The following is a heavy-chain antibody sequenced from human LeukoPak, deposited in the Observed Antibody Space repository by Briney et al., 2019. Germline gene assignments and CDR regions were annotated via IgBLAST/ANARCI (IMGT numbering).Heavy chain of an antibody. J-gene: IGHJ4*02. CDR3: AKDAAMVTFDY. CDR2: ISYDGSNK. V-gene: IGHV3-30*18. D-gene: IGHD5-18*01. CDR1: GFTFSSYG. Sequence: GGSLRLSCAASGFTFSSYGMHWVRQAPGKGLEWVAVISYDGSNKYYADSVKGRFTTSRDNFKNTLYLQMNSLRAEDTAVYYCAKDAAMVTFDYWGQGTLVTVSS.